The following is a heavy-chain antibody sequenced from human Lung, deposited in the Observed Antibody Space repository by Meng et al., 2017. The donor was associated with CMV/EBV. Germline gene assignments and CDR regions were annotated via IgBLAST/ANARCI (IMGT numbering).Heavy chain of an antibody. CDR3: ARASYGSGSPLGESWFDP. J-gene: IGHJ5*02. D-gene: IGHD3-10*01. CDR1: GGSISSGGYY. Sequence: QWRRKESGPGLVKPSQTLSLTCTVSGGSISSGGYYWSWIRQHPGKGLEWIGYIHSSGSTYYNPSLRSRLTISVDTSKNQFSLKLSSVTAADTAVYYCARASYGSGSPLGESWFDPWGQGTLVTVSS. CDR2: IHSSGST. V-gene: IGHV4-31*03.